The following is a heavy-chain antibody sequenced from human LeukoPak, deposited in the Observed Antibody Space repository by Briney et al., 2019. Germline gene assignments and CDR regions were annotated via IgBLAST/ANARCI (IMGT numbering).Heavy chain of an antibody. V-gene: IGHV3-74*01. CDR2: IKSDGST. CDR1: GVTFSSYW. J-gene: IGHJ1*01. Sequence: GGSLRLSCAASGVTFSSYWMHWGRQAPGKGLVWVSRIKSDGSTNYADSVKGRFTISRDNAKNTLSLQMNSLRAEDTGVYYRARAPSEIGGYYPEYFRHWGQGTLVTVSP. D-gene: IGHD3-22*01. CDR3: ARAPSEIGGYYPEYFRH.